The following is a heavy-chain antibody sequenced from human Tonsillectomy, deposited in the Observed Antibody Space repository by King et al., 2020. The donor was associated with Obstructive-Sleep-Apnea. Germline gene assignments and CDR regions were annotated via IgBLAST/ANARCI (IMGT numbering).Heavy chain of an antibody. J-gene: IGHJ5*02. CDR1: GGSMSYYY. CDR3: ARDWGGHSSDSNWFDP. Sequence: VQLQESGPGLVKPSETLSLTCTVSGGSMSYYYWTWIRQPAGQGLEWIGNVYYSGSTNYNPSLKSRVTISLDMSKNQFSLNLNSVTAADTAVYYWARDWGGHSSDSNWFDPWGQGTLVTVSS. D-gene: IGHD3-16*01. V-gene: IGHV4-59*01. CDR2: VYYSGST.